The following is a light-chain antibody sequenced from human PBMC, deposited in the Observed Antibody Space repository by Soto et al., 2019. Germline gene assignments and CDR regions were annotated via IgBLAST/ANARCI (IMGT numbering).Light chain of an antibody. CDR1: QGISSY. J-gene: IGKJ5*01. V-gene: IGKV1-9*01. CDR3: QQRNSYPIT. CDR2: TAS. Sequence: DIQLTQSPSFLSASVGDGITITCRASQGISSYLAWYQQKPGKAPKLLIHTASTLQSGVPSRFSGSGAGTESTLTISSLQPEDFATYCCQQRNSYPITFGQGTRLEIK.